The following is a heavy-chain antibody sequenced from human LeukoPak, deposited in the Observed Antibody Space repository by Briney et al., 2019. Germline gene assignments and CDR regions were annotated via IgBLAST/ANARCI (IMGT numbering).Heavy chain of an antibody. V-gene: IGHV3-53*01. CDR3: ATKGSYARSYYFDY. CDR2: IYTGGST. CDR1: GFTVSSNY. Sequence: GGSLRLSCAASGFTVSSNYMSWVRQAPGKALEWVSVIYTGGSTYYAESVKGRFTISRDNSKNTLYLQMNSLRAEDTAVYYCATKGSYARSYYFDYWGQGALVTVSS. D-gene: IGHD2-15*01. J-gene: IGHJ4*02.